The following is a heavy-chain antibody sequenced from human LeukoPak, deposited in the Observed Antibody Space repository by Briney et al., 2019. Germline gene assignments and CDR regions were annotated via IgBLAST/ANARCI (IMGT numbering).Heavy chain of an antibody. Sequence: SQTLSLTCTVSGGSISSGDYYWSWIRQPPGKGLEWIGYIYYSGSTNYNPSLKSRVTISVDTSKNQFSLKLSSVTAADTAVYYCARDIRGYSYGEGSYYYYMDVWGKGTTVTVSS. CDR3: ARDIRGYSYGEGSYYYYMDV. J-gene: IGHJ6*03. CDR2: IYYSGST. CDR1: GGSISSGDYY. V-gene: IGHV4-61*08. D-gene: IGHD5-18*01.